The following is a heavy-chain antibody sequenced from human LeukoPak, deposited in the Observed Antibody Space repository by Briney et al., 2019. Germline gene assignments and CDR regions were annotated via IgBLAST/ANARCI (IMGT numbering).Heavy chain of an antibody. CDR1: GDSISSGGYY. CDR3: AREKSVEIGFSYVQY. V-gene: IGHV4-31*03. CDR2: IYFSGAT. J-gene: IGHJ4*02. Sequence: NPSQTLSPTCTVPGDSISSGGYYLSCIRQHPGKGLEWIGYIYFSGATFYNPSLKSRITISLDTSKQRFSLELKSLTAADTAVYYCAREKSVEIGFSYVQYWGPGTLVTVSS. D-gene: IGHD3-10*02.